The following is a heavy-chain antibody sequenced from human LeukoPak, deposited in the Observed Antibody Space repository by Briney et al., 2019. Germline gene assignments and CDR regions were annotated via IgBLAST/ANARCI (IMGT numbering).Heavy chain of an antibody. J-gene: IGHJ4*02. CDR3: AREILGYCSSTSCYDGGDY. D-gene: IGHD2-2*01. Sequence: GASVKVSCKASGYTFTSYDINWVRQATGQGLEWMGWMNPNSGNTGYAQKFQGRVTMTRNTSISTAYMELSSLRSEDTAGYYCAREILGYCSSTSCYDGGDYWGQGTLVTVSS. CDR1: GYTFTSYD. V-gene: IGHV1-8*01. CDR2: MNPNSGNT.